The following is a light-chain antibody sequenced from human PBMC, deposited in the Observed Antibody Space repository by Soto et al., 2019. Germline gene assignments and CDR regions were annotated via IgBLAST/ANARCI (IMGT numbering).Light chain of an antibody. V-gene: IGKV3-15*01. CDR2: GAS. J-gene: IGKJ2*01. CDR3: QQYNNWPHT. CDR1: QSVSSN. Sequence: EIVMTQSPATLSVSPGERATLSCRASQSVSSNSAWYQQKPGQAPRLLIYGASTRATGIPARFIGSGSGTEFTLTISSLQSEDFAVYYCQQYNNWPHTFGQGTKLEIK.